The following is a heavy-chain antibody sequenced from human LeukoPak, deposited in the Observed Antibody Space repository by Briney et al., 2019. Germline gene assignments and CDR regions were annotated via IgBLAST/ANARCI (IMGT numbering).Heavy chain of an antibody. Sequence: SETLSLTCTVSGGSISSYYWNWIRQPPGKGLEWIGYIYYTGSTNYNPSLKSRVTISVDTSENQFSLKLNSVSAADTAVYYCARSHCSGGSCYFYFDYWGQGTLVTVSS. CDR1: GGSISSYY. J-gene: IGHJ4*02. CDR2: IYYTGST. CDR3: ARSHCSGGSCYFYFDY. V-gene: IGHV4-59*01. D-gene: IGHD2-15*01.